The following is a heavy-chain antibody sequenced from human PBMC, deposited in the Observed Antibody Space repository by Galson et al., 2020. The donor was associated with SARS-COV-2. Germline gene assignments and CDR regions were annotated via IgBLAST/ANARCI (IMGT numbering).Heavy chain of an antibody. D-gene: IGHD3-22*01. CDR2: IYHSGTS. CDR3: VRDLNMYYFDPPGINYFDP. J-gene: IGHJ5*02. Sequence: ASETLSLTCAVSGGSISSVSSYWGWLPHLPGQGLVWNGTIYHSGTSRYNPSLQSRVTISIDTSNNHLSLRLASVTAADTAVYYCVRDLNMYYFDPPGINYFDPWGRGTLVTVAS. CDR1: GGSISSVSSY. V-gene: IGHV4-39*02.